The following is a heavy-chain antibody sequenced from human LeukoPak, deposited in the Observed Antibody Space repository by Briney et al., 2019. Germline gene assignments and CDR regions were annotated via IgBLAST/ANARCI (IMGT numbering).Heavy chain of an antibody. CDR1: GFTFSIFA. J-gene: IGHJ6*02. CDR3: AKEGVVAAGISDYYYYYCIDV. D-gene: IGHD2-2*02. Sequence: PGASLRLSCAASGFTFSIFAMSWVPQAPGKGLGCVSALSGIGGSTYYVESVKGRFTISRDNSKNTLYLQMNSLRAEDTAVYYWAKEGVVAAGISDYYYYYCIDVWSQGSTVTVSS. V-gene: IGHV3-23*02. CDR2: LSGIGGST.